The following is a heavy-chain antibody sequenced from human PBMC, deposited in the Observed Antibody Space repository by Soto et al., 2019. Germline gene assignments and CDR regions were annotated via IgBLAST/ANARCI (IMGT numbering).Heavy chain of an antibody. V-gene: IGHV3-73*01. D-gene: IGHD5-12*01. CDR3: TRKGGYDYYYYGMDV. J-gene: IGHJ6*02. CDR1: GFTFSGSA. Sequence: GGSLRLSCAASGFTFSGSAMHWVRQASGKGLEWVGRIRSKANSYATAYAASVKGRFTISRDDSKNTAYLQMNSLKTEDTAVYYCTRKGGYDYYYYGMDVWGQGTTVTVSS. CDR2: IRSKANSYAT.